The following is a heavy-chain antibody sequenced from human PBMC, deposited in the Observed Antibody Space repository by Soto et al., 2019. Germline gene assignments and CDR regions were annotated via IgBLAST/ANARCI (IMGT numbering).Heavy chain of an antibody. D-gene: IGHD3-16*01. Sequence: PSETLSLTCTVSGGSISSVDYYWSWVRQPPGKGLEWVGYIYYSGSTYYNPSLKSRVTISVDTSKNQFSLKLSSVTAADTAVYYCARHKGGYYSGVDVWGQGTTVTVSS. J-gene: IGHJ6*02. V-gene: IGHV4-30-4*01. CDR2: IYYSGST. CDR1: GGSISSVDYY. CDR3: ARHKGGYYSGVDV.